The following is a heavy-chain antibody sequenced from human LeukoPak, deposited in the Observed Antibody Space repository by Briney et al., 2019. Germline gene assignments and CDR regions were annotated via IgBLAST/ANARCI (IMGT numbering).Heavy chain of an antibody. V-gene: IGHV3-66*01. D-gene: IGHD6-13*01. Sequence: GGSLRLSCAASGFTVSSNYMSWVRQAPGKGLEWVSVIYSDNSTYYAGSVKGRFTISRDDSKNTLYLQINSLRVEDTAVYYCARNLGIAAAGDDYWGQGTLVTVSS. CDR2: IYSDNST. CDR3: ARNLGIAAAGDDY. J-gene: IGHJ4*02. CDR1: GFTVSSNY.